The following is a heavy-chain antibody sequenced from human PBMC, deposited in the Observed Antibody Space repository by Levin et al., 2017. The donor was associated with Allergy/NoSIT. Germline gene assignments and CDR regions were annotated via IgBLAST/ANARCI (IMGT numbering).Heavy chain of an antibody. J-gene: IGHJ4*02. CDR3: TRQLGSCTDGTCYYDS. Sequence: GGSLRLSCTASGFTFSSYTLSWVRLAPGKGLECVSCLSASSARPYYADSVRGRFTISRDNSKNTLYLQMNSLRAEDTAIYYCTRQLGSCTDGTCYYDSWGQGALVTVSS. V-gene: IGHV3-23*01. CDR2: LSASSARP. D-gene: IGHD2-8*01. CDR1: GFTFSSYT.